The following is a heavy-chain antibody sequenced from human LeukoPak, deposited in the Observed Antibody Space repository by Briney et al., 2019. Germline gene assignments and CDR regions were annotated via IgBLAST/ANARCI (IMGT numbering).Heavy chain of an antibody. CDR1: GDSVSSNSAA. J-gene: IGHJ4*02. V-gene: IGHV6-1*01. Sequence: SQTLSLTCAISGDSVSSNSAASNWIRQCPSRGLEWLGRTYYRSKWYNDYAVSVKSRITINPDTSRNQFSLQLNSVTPEDTAVYYCTRAYGDYVGTFDYWGQGTLVTVSS. CDR3: TRAYGDYVGTFDY. CDR2: TYYRSKWYN. D-gene: IGHD4-17*01.